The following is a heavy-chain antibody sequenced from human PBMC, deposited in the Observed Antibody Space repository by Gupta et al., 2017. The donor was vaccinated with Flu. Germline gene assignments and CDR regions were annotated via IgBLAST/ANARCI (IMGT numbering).Heavy chain of an antibody. D-gene: IGHD2-2*01. V-gene: IGHV3-9*01. J-gene: IGHJ4*02. CDR1: GFTFDDYA. CDR3: AKGGLYCSSTSCLEGFDY. Sequence: EVQLVESGGGLVQPGRSLRLSCAASGFTFDDYAMHWVRQAPGKGLEWVSGISWNSGSIGYADSVKGRFTISRDNAKNSLYLQMNSLRAEDTALYYCAKGGLYCSSTSCLEGFDYWGQGTLVTVSS. CDR2: ISWNSGSI.